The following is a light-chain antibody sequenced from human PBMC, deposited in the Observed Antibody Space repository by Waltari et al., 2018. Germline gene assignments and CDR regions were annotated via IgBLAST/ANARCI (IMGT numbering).Light chain of an antibody. CDR2: YAD. J-gene: IGKJ4*01. CDR1: QGISDY. V-gene: IGKV1-39*01. CDR3: QQSKSNPLT. Sequence: DIQMSQSPSSLSASVGDRVTITCRASQGISDYLNWYQQKPEKAPKLLIYYADSLASGVPSRFSGSGAGTEFTLTITSLQPEDFATYYGQQSKSNPLTFGGGTKVEIK.